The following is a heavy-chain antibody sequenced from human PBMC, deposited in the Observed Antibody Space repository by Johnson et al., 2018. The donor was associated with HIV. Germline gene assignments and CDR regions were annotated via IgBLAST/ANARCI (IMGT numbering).Heavy chain of an antibody. CDR3: AKIRITMIVVVEGVDAFDI. D-gene: IGHD3-22*01. V-gene: IGHV3-30*18. J-gene: IGHJ3*02. Sequence: QVQLVESGGGVVQPGGSLRLSCAASGFTFSSYAMHWVRQAPGKGLEWVAVISYDGSNKYYADSVKGRFTISRDNSKNTLYLQMNSLRAEDTVVYYCAKIRITMIVVVEGVDAFDIWGQGTMVTVSS. CDR1: GFTFSSYA. CDR2: ISYDGSNK.